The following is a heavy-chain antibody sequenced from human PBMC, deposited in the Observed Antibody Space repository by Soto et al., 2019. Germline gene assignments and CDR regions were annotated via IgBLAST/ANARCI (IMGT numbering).Heavy chain of an antibody. Sequence: EVQLLDSGGALVQPGGSLRLSCAASGFSFSRHVMSWVRQAPGKGLEWVSSISGSGGGTYYADSVKGRFIISRDNSKNTLDLQMHSLRVEDTAVYYCAKGWCDSWGQGTRVTVSS. J-gene: IGHJ5*01. CDR3: AKGWCDS. CDR1: GFSFSRHV. CDR2: ISGSGGGT. V-gene: IGHV3-23*01.